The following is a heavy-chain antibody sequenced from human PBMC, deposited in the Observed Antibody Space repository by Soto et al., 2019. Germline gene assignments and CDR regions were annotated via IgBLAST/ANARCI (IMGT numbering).Heavy chain of an antibody. V-gene: IGHV4-59*01. CDR1: GDSLSTDY. D-gene: IGHD6-13*01. J-gene: IGHJ4*02. CDR2: IYYGGST. CDR3: ARDRSSSWDYAGGFDS. Sequence: SETLSLTCTVSGDSLSTDYCSWIRQSPGKGLEWIGFIYYGGSTNYNPSLKSRVTISVDTSKNQFSLKLSPVTAADTAVYYCARDRSSSWDYAGGFDSWGQGILVTVSS.